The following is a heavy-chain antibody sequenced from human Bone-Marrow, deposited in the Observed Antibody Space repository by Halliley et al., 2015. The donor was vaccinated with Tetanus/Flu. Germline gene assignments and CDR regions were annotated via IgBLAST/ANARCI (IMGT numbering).Heavy chain of an antibody. V-gene: IGHV3-21*01. D-gene: IGHD4-4*01. Sequence: SSISTRSTYIKYAESVKGRFTMSRDNAKKSVYLQMNGLRAEDTAVYYCATSGRNDYINGASAYWGQGTLVTVSS. CDR3: ATSGRNDYINGASAY. CDR2: ISTRSTYI. J-gene: IGHJ4*02.